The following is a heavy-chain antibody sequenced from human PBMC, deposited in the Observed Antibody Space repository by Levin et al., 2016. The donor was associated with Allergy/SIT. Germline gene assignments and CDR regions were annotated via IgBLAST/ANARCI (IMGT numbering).Heavy chain of an antibody. D-gene: IGHD2-8*01. J-gene: IGHJ6*03. CDR1: GFTFSSYG. CDR3: ARTYCTNGACSNWLHYYYYMDV. V-gene: IGHV3-33*01. Sequence: LSLTCAASGFTFSSYGMHWVRQAPGKGLEWVAIIWYDGSNKYYADAAKGRFTISRDKSKNTLYLQMNSLRAEDTAVYYCARTYCTNGACSNWLHYYYYMDVWGKGTTVTVSS. CDR2: IWYDGSNK.